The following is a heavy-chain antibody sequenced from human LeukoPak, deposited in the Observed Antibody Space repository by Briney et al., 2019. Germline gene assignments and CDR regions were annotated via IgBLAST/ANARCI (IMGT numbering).Heavy chain of an antibody. D-gene: IGHD3-22*01. V-gene: IGHV1-69*04. Sequence: ASVKVSCKAPGGTFSSYAISWVRQAPGQGLEWMGRIIPILDIANYAQKFQGRVTITADKSTSTAYMELSSLRSEDTAVYYCARVDTYYYDSSGYSYWGQGTLVTVSS. CDR2: IIPILDIA. J-gene: IGHJ4*02. CDR3: ARVDTYYYDSSGYSY. CDR1: GGTFSSYA.